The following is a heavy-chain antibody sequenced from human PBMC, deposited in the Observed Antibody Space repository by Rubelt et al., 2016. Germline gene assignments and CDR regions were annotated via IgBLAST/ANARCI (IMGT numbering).Heavy chain of an antibody. Sequence: GGVVQPGRSLRLSCAASGFTFSSYGMHWVRQAPGKGLEWVAVIWYDGSNKYYADSVKGRFTISRDNSKNTLYLQMNSLRAEDTDVYYCARGGMGGSTGYFDYWGQGTLVTVSS. V-gene: IGHV3-33*01. CDR1: GFTFSSYG. CDR3: ARGGMGGSTGYFDY. CDR2: IWYDGSNK. D-gene: IGHD1-26*01. J-gene: IGHJ4*02.